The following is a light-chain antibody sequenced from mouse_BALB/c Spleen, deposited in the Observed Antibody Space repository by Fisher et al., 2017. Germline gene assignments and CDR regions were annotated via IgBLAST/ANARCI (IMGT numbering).Light chain of an antibody. CDR2: LTS. CDR3: QQWSSYPLT. J-gene: IGKJ5*01. CDR1: SSVSY. Sequence: IVMTQTPAIMSASPGEKVTMTCSASSSVSYMHWYQQKPRSSPKPWIYLTSNLASGVPARFSGSGSGTSYSLTISRMEAEDAATYYCQQWSSYPLTFGAGTKLELK. V-gene: IGKV4-68*01.